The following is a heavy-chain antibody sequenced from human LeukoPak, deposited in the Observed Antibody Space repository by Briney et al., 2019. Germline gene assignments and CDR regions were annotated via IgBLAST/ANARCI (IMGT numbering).Heavy chain of an antibody. D-gene: IGHD6-19*01. CDR2: ISGGTT. V-gene: IGHV3-49*03. CDR1: GFTFGDYL. CDR3: SRGSGWLSVY. J-gene: IGHJ4*02. Sequence: GGSLRLSCTASGFTFGDYLMSWFRQAPGKGLEWIGFISGGTTEYAASVKGRFTISRDDSTSIAYLQMNSLTTEDAAVYYCSRGSGWLSVYWGQGTLVTVSS.